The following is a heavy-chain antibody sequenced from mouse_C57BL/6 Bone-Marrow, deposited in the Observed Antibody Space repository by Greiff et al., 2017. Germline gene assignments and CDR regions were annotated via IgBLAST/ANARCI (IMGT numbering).Heavy chain of an antibody. Sequence: QVQLQQPGAELVKPGASVKVSCKASGYTFTSYWMTWVKQRPGQGLEWIGSIYPGSGGTNYNEKFKSKATLTVDTSSSTAYMQLSSLTSEDSSVYDCARPYYSNYWYVDVGGTGTTVTVSS. J-gene: IGHJ1*03. D-gene: IGHD2-5*01. CDR1: GYTFTSYW. V-gene: IGHV1-55*01. CDR3: ARPYYSNYWYVDV. CDR2: IYPGSGGT.